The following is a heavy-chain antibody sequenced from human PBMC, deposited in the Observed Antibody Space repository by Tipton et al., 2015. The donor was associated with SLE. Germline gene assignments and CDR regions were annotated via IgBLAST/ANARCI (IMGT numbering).Heavy chain of an antibody. D-gene: IGHD1-14*01. V-gene: IGHV4-59*01. CDR2: VHDSVMV. CDR1: GGLTRDYF. Sequence: SLRLSCTVSGGLTRDYFWTWIRQPPGRGLEYIGYVHDSVMVNYNPSLKSRVTISADTSRNQFSLTLTSVTAADTAKYYCVRDPALAETGTYFDRWGQGILVSVSS. CDR3: VRDPALAETGTYFDR. J-gene: IGHJ4*02.